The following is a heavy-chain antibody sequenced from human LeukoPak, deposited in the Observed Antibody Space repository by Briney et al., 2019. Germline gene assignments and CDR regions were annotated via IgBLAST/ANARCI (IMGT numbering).Heavy chain of an antibody. D-gene: IGHD3-10*01. CDR3: ARDRGSGTLYGMDV. J-gene: IGHJ6*02. Sequence: PGGSLRLSCAASGFTVSSNYMSWVRQAPGKGLEWVLVIYSGGSTYYADSVKGRFTISRDNSKNTLYLQMNSLRAEDTAVYYCARDRGSGTLYGMDVWGQGTTVTVSS. CDR2: IYSGGST. V-gene: IGHV3-66*01. CDR1: GFTVSSNY.